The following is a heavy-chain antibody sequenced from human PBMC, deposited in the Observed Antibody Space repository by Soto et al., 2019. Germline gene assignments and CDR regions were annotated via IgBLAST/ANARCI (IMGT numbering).Heavy chain of an antibody. CDR1: GFTFSSYG. CDR3: AKGATGCSSTSCYQWDYYYYYMDV. D-gene: IGHD2-2*01. J-gene: IGHJ6*03. Sequence: GGSLRLSCAASGFTFSSYGMHWVRQAPGKGLEWVAVISYDGSNKYYADSVKGRFTISRDNSKNTLYLQMNGLRAEDTAVYYCAKGATGCSSTSCYQWDYYYYYMDVWDKGTTVTVSS. V-gene: IGHV3-30*18. CDR2: ISYDGSNK.